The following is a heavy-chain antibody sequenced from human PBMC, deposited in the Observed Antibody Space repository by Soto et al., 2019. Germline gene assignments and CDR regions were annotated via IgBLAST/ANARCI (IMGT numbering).Heavy chain of an antibody. CDR2: INHSGTV. J-gene: IGHJ4*02. Sequence: QVHLQQWGAGLLKPSETLSLTCAVNGGAFNGYYWTWIRQSPGKGLQWIGEINHSGTVDYNPSLKGRVTFSIDTSKKQFSMTLTSVTAADTAVYYCARAGAALVRGSIGGFDYWGQGTRVTVSS. CDR1: GGAFNGYY. D-gene: IGHD3-16*01. CDR3: ARAGAALVRGSIGGFDY. V-gene: IGHV4-34*01.